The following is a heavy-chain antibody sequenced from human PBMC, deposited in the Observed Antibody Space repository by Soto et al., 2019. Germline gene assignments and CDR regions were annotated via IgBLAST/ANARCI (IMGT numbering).Heavy chain of an antibody. CDR3: ARDKITGLFDY. CDR1: GGSFSGYY. Sequence: QVQLQQWGAGLLNPSETLSLTCAVYGGSFSGYYWTWIRQPPGTGLEWIGEINHSGSTNYNPSLKSRVTLSVDTSKNQFSLKLTSVTAADTTVYYCARDKITGLFDYWGQGTLVTVSS. D-gene: IGHD2-8*02. CDR2: INHSGST. J-gene: IGHJ4*02. V-gene: IGHV4-34*01.